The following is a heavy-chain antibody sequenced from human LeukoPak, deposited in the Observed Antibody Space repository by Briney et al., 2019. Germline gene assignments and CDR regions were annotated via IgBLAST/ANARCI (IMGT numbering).Heavy chain of an antibody. D-gene: IGHD3-16*01. Sequence: PGGSLRLSCAASGFTVSCTHMSWVRQAPGKGLEWVSAMYTGGTTYYADSVTGRFTVSRDTSRNTLFLHMNRLRAEDTAVYYCAKDEATSGGGLASWGQGTLVIVSS. V-gene: IGHV3-53*01. J-gene: IGHJ5*01. CDR2: MYTGGTT. CDR3: AKDEATSGGGLAS. CDR1: GFTVSCTH.